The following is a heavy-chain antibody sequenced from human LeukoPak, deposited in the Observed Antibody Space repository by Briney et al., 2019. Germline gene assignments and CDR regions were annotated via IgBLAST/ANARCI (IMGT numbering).Heavy chain of an antibody. Sequence: GGSLRLSCAASGFTFSSYWMSWVRQAPGKGLEWVANIKQDGSEKYYVDSVKGRFTISRDNAKNSLYLQMNSLRAEDTAVNYCARGRQVITFGGVIVIPDYWGQGTLVTVSS. CDR2: IKQDGSEK. J-gene: IGHJ4*02. CDR3: ARGRQVITFGGVIVIPDY. V-gene: IGHV3-7*04. D-gene: IGHD3-16*02. CDR1: GFTFSSYW.